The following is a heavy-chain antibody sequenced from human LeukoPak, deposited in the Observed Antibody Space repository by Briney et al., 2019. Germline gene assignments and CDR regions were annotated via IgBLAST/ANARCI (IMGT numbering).Heavy chain of an antibody. D-gene: IGHD1-26*01. Sequence: ASVKVSCKTSGYTFTSYGITCVRQAPGQGLEWMGWISAYNGDTNYAQKLQGRVTMTTDTSTSTAYMELRSLRSDDTAVYYCARGGSGSYYMDVWGKGTTVTVSS. V-gene: IGHV1-18*01. J-gene: IGHJ6*03. CDR2: ISAYNGDT. CDR1: GYTFTSYG. CDR3: ARGGSGSYYMDV.